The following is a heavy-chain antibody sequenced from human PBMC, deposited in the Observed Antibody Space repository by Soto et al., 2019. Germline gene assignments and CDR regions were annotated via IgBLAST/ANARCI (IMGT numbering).Heavy chain of an antibody. CDR1: GGTFSSYA. D-gene: IGHD6-6*01. Sequence: GASVKVSCKASGGTFSSYAISWVRQAPGQGLEWMGGIIPIFGTANYAQKFQGRVTITADESTSTAYMELSSLRSEDTAAYYCARASSIAALTAAYYYGMDVWGQGTAVTVSS. J-gene: IGHJ6*02. CDR3: ARASSIAALTAAYYYGMDV. CDR2: IIPIFGTA. V-gene: IGHV1-69*13.